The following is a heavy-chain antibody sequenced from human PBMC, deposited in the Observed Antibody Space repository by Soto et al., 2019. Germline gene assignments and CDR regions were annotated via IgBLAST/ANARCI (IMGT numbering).Heavy chain of an antibody. J-gene: IGHJ4*02. Sequence: SETLSLTCAVYGGSFSGYYWSWIRQPPGKGLEWIGEVNHSGSTNYNPSLKSRVTISVDTSKNQFSLKLSSVTAADTAVYYCARAIAAAGRADYWGQGTLVTVSS. D-gene: IGHD6-13*01. CDR3: ARAIAAAGRADY. CDR2: VNHSGST. CDR1: GGSFSGYY. V-gene: IGHV4-34*01.